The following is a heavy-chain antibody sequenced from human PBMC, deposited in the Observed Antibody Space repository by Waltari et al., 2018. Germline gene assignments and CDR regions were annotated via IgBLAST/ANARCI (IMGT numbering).Heavy chain of an antibody. CDR2: VIPMFGTV. D-gene: IGHD2-2*01. J-gene: IGHJ3*01. V-gene: IGHV1-69*01. Sequence: QVQLMQSGAEVKKPGSSVKVSCKASGGTFSIHAISWVRQAPGQGLEWLGWVIPMFGTVNYAQRFQGRVTITAAESTSTIYMELHTLRSEDTAVYYCASGAGYCSSSNCPHDAFNVWGQGTMVTVSS. CDR1: GGTFSIHA. CDR3: ASGAGYCSSSNCPHDAFNV.